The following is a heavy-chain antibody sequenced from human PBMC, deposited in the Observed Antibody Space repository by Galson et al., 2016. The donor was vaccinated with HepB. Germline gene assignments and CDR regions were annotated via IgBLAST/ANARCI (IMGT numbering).Heavy chain of an antibody. J-gene: IGHJ5*01. D-gene: IGHD1-14*01. V-gene: IGHV1-18*04. CDR1: GYTFNRYG. CDR3: ARMPEFTYVNWFDP. CDR2: ISAYNGNI. Sequence: SVKVSCKASGYTFNRYGISWVRQAPGQGLEWVGWISAYNGNIDYAPKFEGRVTMTIDTSTTTAHMELRSLISDDTAVYYCARMPEFTYVNWFDPWGQGTLVTVSS.